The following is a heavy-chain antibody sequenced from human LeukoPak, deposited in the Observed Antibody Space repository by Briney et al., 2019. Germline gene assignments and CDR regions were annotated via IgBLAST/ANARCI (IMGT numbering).Heavy chain of an antibody. D-gene: IGHD3-22*01. V-gene: IGHV4-34*01. Sequence: SETLSLTCTVPGGSISGYYWSWIRQPPGKGLEWIGEINHSGSTNYNPSLKSRVTISVDTSKNQFSLKLSSVTAADTAVYYCARGRYYDSSGYYPDWGQGTLVTVSS. CDR1: GGSISGYY. J-gene: IGHJ4*02. CDR3: ARGRYYDSSGYYPD. CDR2: INHSGST.